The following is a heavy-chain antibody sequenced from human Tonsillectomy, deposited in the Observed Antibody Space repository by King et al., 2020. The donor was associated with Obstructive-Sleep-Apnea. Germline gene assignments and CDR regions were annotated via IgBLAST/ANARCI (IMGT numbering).Heavy chain of an antibody. CDR1: GGTFSSYA. D-gene: IGHD3-22*01. Sequence: QLVQSGAEVKKPGSSVKVSCKASGGTFSSYAISWVRQAPGQGLEWMGGIIPIFGTANYAQKFQGSVTITADESTSTAYMELSSLRSEDTAVYYCARELLETYYYDSSGYLGAYWGQGTLVTVSS. J-gene: IGHJ4*02. V-gene: IGHV1-69*01. CDR3: ARELLETYYYDSSGYLGAY. CDR2: IIPIFGTA.